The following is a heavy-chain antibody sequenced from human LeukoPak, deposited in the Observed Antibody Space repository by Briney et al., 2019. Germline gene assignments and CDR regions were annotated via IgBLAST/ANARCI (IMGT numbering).Heavy chain of an antibody. CDR2: ISYIGST. CDR1: GSSISSDYY. Sequence: SETLSLTCSVSGSSISSDYYWGWVRQPPGKGLEWIGYISYIGSTNYNPSLKSRVTISIDTSKNQFSLKLSSVTAADTAVYYCARDLVTVTKGFDIWGQGTMVSVSS. CDR3: ARDLVTVTKGFDI. D-gene: IGHD4-17*01. J-gene: IGHJ3*02. V-gene: IGHV4-61*01.